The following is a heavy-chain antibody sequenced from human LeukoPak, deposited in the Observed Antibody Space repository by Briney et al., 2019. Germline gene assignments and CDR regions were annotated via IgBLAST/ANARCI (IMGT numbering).Heavy chain of an antibody. CDR1: GFTFSDHY. Sequence: GGSLRLSCAVSGFTFSDHYMDWVRQAPGKGLEWVGRSRNKANSYTTEYAASVKGRFTISRDDSKNSLHLQMNSLKTEDTALYYCARGGRGSPFDYWGQGTLVTVSS. J-gene: IGHJ4*02. V-gene: IGHV3-72*01. CDR2: SRNKANSYTT. CDR3: ARGGRGSPFDY. D-gene: IGHD1-1*01.